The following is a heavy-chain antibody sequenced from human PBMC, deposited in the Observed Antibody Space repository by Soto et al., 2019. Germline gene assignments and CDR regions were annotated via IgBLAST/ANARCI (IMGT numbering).Heavy chain of an antibody. CDR2: IDTSGST. D-gene: IGHD1-26*01. J-gene: IGHJ4*02. V-gene: IGHV4-4*07. CDR1: GDSMTKYY. Sequence: QVQLQESGPGLVKPSETLSLTCTVSGDSMTKYYWSWIRQPAGKGLEWIGRIDTSGSTNYNPSLKSRVTMSIDPSNNHFSLKLKSVTAADTAVYYCARTVGAAYYFDFWGQGALVTVSS. CDR3: ARTVGAAYYFDF.